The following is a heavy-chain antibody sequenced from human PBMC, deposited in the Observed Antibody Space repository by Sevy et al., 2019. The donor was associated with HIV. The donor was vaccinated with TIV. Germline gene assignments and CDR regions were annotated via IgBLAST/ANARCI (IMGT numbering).Heavy chain of an antibody. Sequence: ASVKVSCKASGYTFTNYEINWVRLATGQGLEWMGWMNPNSGKTGYAPQFHGRVTMTRNTSLNIAYMELSSLRSDDTAVYYCARDEQRPYYYGSGNMGHWGQGTLVTVSS. CDR2: MNPNSGKT. D-gene: IGHD3-10*01. J-gene: IGHJ4*02. CDR3: ARDEQRPYYYGSGNMGH. V-gene: IGHV1-8*01. CDR1: GYTFTNYE.